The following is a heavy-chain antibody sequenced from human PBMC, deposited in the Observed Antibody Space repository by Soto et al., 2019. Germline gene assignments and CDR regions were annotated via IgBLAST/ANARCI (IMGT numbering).Heavy chain of an antibody. Sequence: ASVKVSCKASGYTFTSYYMHWVRQAPGQGLEWKGIINPSGGSTSYAQKFQGRVTMTRDTSTSTVYMELSSLRSEDTAVYYCARAVDTAMTQENDDAFDIWGQGTMVTVSS. D-gene: IGHD5-18*01. CDR1: GYTFTSYY. V-gene: IGHV1-46*03. J-gene: IGHJ3*02. CDR2: INPSGGST. CDR3: ARAVDTAMTQENDDAFDI.